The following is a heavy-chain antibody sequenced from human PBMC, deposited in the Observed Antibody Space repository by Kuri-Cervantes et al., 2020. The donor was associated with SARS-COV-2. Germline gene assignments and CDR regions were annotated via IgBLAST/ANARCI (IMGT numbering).Heavy chain of an antibody. CDR3: ATTPIDYGDYQRYFDL. D-gene: IGHD4-17*01. J-gene: IGHJ2*01. CDR2: IIHIFGTA. V-gene: IGHV1-69*13. CDR1: GGTFSSYA. Sequence: SVKDSCKASGGTFSSYAISWVRQAPGQGLEWMGGIIHIFGTANYAQKLQGRVTITADESPSTPYMELSSLRSENTAVYYFATTPIDYGDYQRYFDLWGRGTLVTVSS.